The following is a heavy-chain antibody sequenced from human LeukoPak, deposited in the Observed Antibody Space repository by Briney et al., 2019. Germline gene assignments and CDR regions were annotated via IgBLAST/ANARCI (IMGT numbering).Heavy chain of an antibody. V-gene: IGHV3-21*01. CDR2: ISSSSSYI. CDR1: GFTFSSYS. D-gene: IGHD4-17*01. Sequence: GGSLRLSCAASGFTFSSYSMNWVRQAPGKGLEWVSSISSSSSYIYYADSVKGRFTISRDNAKNSLYLQMNSLRAEDTAVYYCARTSRRVYGLDYWGQGTLVTVSS. CDR3: ARTSRRVYGLDY. J-gene: IGHJ4*02.